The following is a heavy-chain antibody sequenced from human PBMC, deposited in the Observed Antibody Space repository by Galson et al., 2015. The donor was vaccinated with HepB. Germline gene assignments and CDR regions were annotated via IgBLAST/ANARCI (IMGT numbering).Heavy chain of an antibody. J-gene: IGHJ6*02. D-gene: IGHD4-17*01. CDR2: IWYDGSNK. CDR3: ARSYGDPGYYGMDV. V-gene: IGHV3-33*01. CDR1: GFTFSNYG. Sequence: SLRHSCAASGFTFSNYGMHWVRQAPGKGLEWVAVIWYDGSNKYYADSVKGRFTISIDNSMKTLYLQMNSLRAEDAAVYYCARSYGDPGYYGMDVWGQGTTVTVSS.